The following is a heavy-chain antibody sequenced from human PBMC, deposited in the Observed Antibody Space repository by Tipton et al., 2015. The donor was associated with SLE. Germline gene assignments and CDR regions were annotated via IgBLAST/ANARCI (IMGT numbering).Heavy chain of an antibody. Sequence: TLSLTCTVSGGSISSYYWSWIRQPPGKGLEWIGDIYYSGSTNYSPSLKSQVTISVDTSKNQFSLKLSSVTAADTAVYYCASPGWFGEPRVDIWGQGTMVTVSS. CDR1: GGSISSYY. V-gene: IGHV4-59*01. J-gene: IGHJ3*02. CDR2: IYYSGST. CDR3: ASPGWFGEPRVDI. D-gene: IGHD3-10*01.